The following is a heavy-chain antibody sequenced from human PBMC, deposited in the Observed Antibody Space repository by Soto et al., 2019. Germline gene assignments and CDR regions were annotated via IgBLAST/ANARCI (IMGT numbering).Heavy chain of an antibody. D-gene: IGHD2-15*01. CDR1: GFTFNNFW. CDR3: ARGWGANSMTYDV. Sequence: GSLRLSCAASGFTFNNFWMHWVRQLPGERPKWISRINKDGSTTDYADFVQGRFYMSRDNAKNTLYLQMSSLRVEDTARYFCARGWGANSMTYDVWGQGTMVTVSS. CDR2: INKDGSTT. J-gene: IGHJ3*01. V-gene: IGHV3-74*01.